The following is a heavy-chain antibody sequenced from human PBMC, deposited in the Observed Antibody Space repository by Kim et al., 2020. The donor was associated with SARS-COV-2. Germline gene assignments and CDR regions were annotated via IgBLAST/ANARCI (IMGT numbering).Heavy chain of an antibody. CDR2: INHFGST. D-gene: IGHD6-13*01. CDR3: ARGPGYSSRRFGTRGWFDP. Sequence: SETLSLTCAVYGGSFSGYYWSWIRQPPGKGLEWVGEINHFGSTNYNPSLKRRGTISVNTSKNQFSLKLSSVTAADTAVYYCARGPGYSSRRFGTRGWFDP. CDR1: GGSFSGYY. V-gene: IGHV4-34*01. J-gene: IGHJ5*02.